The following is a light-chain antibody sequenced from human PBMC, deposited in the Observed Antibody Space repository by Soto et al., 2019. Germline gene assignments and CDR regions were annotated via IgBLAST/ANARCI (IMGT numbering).Light chain of an antibody. CDR1: QSVFYTSVNKDY. V-gene: IGKV4-1*01. J-gene: IGKJ1*01. CDR2: WAS. Sequence: DIVMTQSPDSLAVSLGERATINCKASQSVFYTSVNKDYLAWYQHKEGHPPKLLIYWASTRESGVPDRFSGSGSGTDFTLTIRNLQAEDVAVYFCQQYFATPRTFGQGTKVQL. CDR3: QQYFATPRT.